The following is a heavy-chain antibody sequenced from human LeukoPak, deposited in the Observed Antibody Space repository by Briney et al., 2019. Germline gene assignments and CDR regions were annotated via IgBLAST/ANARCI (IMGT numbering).Heavy chain of an antibody. CDR1: GFTFSNYW. CDR3: ARVDSSGYYKNYFDY. J-gene: IGHJ4*02. V-gene: IGHV3-53*01. D-gene: IGHD3-22*01. CDR2: IYSGGNT. Sequence: PGGSLRLSCAASGFTFSNYWMHWVRQAPGKGLEWVSVIYSGGNTYYADSVKGRFTISRDNSKNTMYLQMNSLRAEDTAVYYCARVDSSGYYKNYFDYWGQGTLVTVSS.